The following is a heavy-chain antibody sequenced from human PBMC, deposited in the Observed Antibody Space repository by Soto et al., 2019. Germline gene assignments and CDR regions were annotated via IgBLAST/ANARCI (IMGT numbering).Heavy chain of an antibody. D-gene: IGHD3-9*01. CDR3: ARPRTSDWAYDI. J-gene: IGHJ3*02. Sequence: EVQLVESGGGLVQPGGSLRLSCAASGFTFSSYWMHWVRKAPGKGLVWVSRIKTDGTDTHYAGSVKGRFTISRDNAKNTLYLQMNSLRGEDTAVYYCARPRTSDWAYDIWGQGTMVIVSS. CDR2: IKTDGTDT. CDR1: GFTFSSYW. V-gene: IGHV3-74*01.